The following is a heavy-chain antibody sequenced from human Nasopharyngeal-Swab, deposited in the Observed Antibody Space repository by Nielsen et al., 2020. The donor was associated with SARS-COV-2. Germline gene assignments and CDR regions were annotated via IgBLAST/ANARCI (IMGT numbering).Heavy chain of an antibody. D-gene: IGHD3-3*01. J-gene: IGHJ6*03. Sequence: WIRQPPGKGLEWIGYIYYSGSTNYNPSLKSRVTISVDTSKNQFSLKLSSVTAVDTAVYYCARVGGLWSAGFYYYYMDVWGKGTTVTVSS. V-gene: IGHV4-59*01. CDR3: ARVGGLWSAGFYYYYMDV. CDR2: IYYSGST.